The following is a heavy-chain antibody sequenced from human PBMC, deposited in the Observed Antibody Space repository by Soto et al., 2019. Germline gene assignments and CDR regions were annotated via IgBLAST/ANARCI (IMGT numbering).Heavy chain of an antibody. V-gene: IGHV3-23*01. D-gene: IGHD1-1*01. Sequence: DVQLLESGGRLVQPGGSLRPSCAASGFTFNAYSLSWVRQAPGKGLEWVSAISTTGGSTYYADSVKGRFTISRDNSQNTLSLQMNSLRAEDTAVYYCARPDGATYNFRYWGQGTLVTVSS. CDR2: ISTTGGST. CDR1: GFTFNAYS. J-gene: IGHJ4*02. CDR3: ARPDGATYNFRY.